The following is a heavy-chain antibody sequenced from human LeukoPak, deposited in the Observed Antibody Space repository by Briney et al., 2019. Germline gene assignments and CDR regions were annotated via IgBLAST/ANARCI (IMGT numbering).Heavy chain of an antibody. CDR1: GFTFSRTG. D-gene: IGHD4-17*01. J-gene: IGHJ4*02. Sequence: GGSLRLSCAASGFTFSRTGMHWVRQAPGKGLEWVAVISYDGSNKYYADSVKGRFTISRDNSKNTLYLQMNSLRAEDTAVYYCAKEPFMTTVTIPDYWGQGTLVTVSS. CDR3: AKEPFMTTVTIPDY. V-gene: IGHV3-30*18. CDR2: ISYDGSNK.